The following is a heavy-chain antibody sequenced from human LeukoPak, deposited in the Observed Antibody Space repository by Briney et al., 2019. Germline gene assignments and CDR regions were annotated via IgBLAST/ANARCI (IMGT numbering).Heavy chain of an antibody. V-gene: IGHV3-21*01. CDR2: ISSSSSYI. CDR1: GFTFSSYS. J-gene: IGHJ4*02. D-gene: IGHD4-23*01. Sequence: SGGSLTLSCAASGFTFSSYSMNWVRQAPGQGLEWVSSISSSSSYIYYADSMKGRFIISRYNAKNSMYLKMNRLKAEDTAVYYCARDISYGGTASYWGQGTLVTVSS. CDR3: ARDISYGGTASY.